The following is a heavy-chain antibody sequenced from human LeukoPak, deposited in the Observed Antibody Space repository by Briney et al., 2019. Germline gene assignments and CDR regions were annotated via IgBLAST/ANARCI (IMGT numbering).Heavy chain of an antibody. V-gene: IGHV4-34*01. J-gene: IGHJ5*02. CDR2: INHSGST. CDR1: GGSFSGYY. D-gene: IGHD3-3*01. Sequence: PSETLSLTCAVYGGSFSGYYWSWIRQPPGKGLEWIGEINHSGSTNYNPSLKSRVTISVDTSKNQFSLKLSSVTAADTAVYYCARADYDLWSGPGRWFDPWGQGTLVTVSS. CDR3: ARADYDLWSGPGRWFDP.